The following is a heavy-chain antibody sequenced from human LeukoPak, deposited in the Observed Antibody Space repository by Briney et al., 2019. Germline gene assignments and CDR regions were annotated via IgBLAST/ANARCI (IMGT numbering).Heavy chain of an antibody. CDR1: GFTFSSYA. Sequence: PGGSLRLSCAASGFTFSSYAMHWVRQAPGKGLEWVSAISGSGGSTYYADSVKGRFTISRDNSRNTLYLQMNSLRAEDTAVYYCAKDVLLWFGELLSSPFDYWGQGTLVTVSS. V-gene: IGHV3-23*01. CDR2: ISGSGGST. J-gene: IGHJ4*02. D-gene: IGHD3-10*01. CDR3: AKDVLLWFGELLSSPFDY.